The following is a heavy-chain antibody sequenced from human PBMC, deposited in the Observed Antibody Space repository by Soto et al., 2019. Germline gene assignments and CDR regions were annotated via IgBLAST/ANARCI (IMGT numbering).Heavy chain of an antibody. CDR1: GFTFSSYG. Sequence: QVQLVESGGGVVQPGRSLRLSCAASGFTFSSYGMHWVRQAPGKGLEWVAVISYDGSNKYYADSVKGRFTISRDNSKNTLYLQMSSLRAEDTAAYYCAPWFGAFDYWGQGTLVTVSS. J-gene: IGHJ4*02. CDR2: ISYDGSNK. D-gene: IGHD3-10*01. V-gene: IGHV3-30*03. CDR3: APWFGAFDY.